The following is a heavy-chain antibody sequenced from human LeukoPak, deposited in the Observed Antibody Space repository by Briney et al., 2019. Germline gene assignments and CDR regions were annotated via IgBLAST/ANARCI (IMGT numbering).Heavy chain of an antibody. D-gene: IGHD2-2*01. CDR2: IYPGDSDT. J-gene: IGHJ3*02. CDR3: ARHPNSTSWYWGTFDI. Sequence: GESLKISCKGSGYSFTSYWIGWVRQMPGKGLEWMGIIYPGDSDTRYSPYFQSQVTISVDKSISTAYLQWSSLKASDTAMFYCARHPNSTSWYWGTFDIWGQGTMVTVSS. CDR1: GYSFTSYW. V-gene: IGHV5-51*01.